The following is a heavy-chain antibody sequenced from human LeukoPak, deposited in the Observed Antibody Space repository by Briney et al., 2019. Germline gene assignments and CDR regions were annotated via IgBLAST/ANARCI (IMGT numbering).Heavy chain of an antibody. D-gene: IGHD3-22*01. V-gene: IGHV3-7*01. CDR1: GFTFSSYW. J-gene: IGHJ6*03. CDR2: IKQDGSEK. Sequence: GGSLRPSCAASGFTFSSYWMSWVRQAPGKGLEWVANIKQDGSEKYYVDSVKGRFTISRDNAKNSLYLQMNSLRAEDTAVYYCARARSGYRLGNYMDVWGKGTTVTVSS. CDR3: ARARSGYRLGNYMDV.